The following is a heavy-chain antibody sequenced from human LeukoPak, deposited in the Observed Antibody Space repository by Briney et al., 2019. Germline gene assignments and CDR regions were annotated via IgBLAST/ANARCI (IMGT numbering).Heavy chain of an antibody. J-gene: IGHJ4*02. CDR3: AREEYSSDWYGHDS. CDR2: IYYTGTT. CDR1: GGSISSSSYY. Sequence: SETLSLTCTVSGGSISSSSYYWGWIRQPPGRGLEWIGSIYYTGTTFDNPSLKSRVTLSVDTSKNQFSLRLTSVTAADTAFYYCAREEYSSDWYGHDSWGQGTLVTVSS. D-gene: IGHD6-13*01. V-gene: IGHV4-39*07.